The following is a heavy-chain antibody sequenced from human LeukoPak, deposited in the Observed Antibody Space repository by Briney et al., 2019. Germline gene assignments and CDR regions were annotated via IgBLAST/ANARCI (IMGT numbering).Heavy chain of an antibody. CDR2: IKRDGSEK. CDR3: ARENTAVPGGDC. V-gene: IGHV3-7*01. J-gene: IGHJ4*02. D-gene: IGHD5-18*01. Sequence: PGGSLRLSCAASGFTINNYWMSWVRQAPGKGLEWVADIKRDGSEKYYVDSVKGRFTISRDNAKNSVYLQMNSLRAEDTAVYYCARENTAVPGGDCWGQGTLVTVSS. CDR1: GFTINNYW.